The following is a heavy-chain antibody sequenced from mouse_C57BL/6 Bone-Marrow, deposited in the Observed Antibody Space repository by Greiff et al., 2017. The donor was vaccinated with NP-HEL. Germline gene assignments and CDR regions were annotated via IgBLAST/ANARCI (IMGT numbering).Heavy chain of an antibody. J-gene: IGHJ4*01. V-gene: IGHV1-62-2*01. D-gene: IGHD2-5*01. CDR2: FYPGSGSI. Sequence: VQLQQSGAELVKPGASVKLSCKASGYTFTEYTIHWVKQRSGQGLEWIGWFYPGSGSIKYNEKFKDKATLTADKSSSTVYMELSRLTSEDSAVYFCARHEDKGSNYRNYAMDYWGQGTSVTVSS. CDR3: ARHEDKGSNYRNYAMDY. CDR1: GYTFTEYT.